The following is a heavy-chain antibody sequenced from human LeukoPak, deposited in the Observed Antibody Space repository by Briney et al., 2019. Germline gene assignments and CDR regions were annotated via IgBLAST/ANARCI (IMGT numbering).Heavy chain of an antibody. CDR1: EFTFSNFG. V-gene: IGHV3-69-1*02. Sequence: GGSLRLSCTASEFTFSNFGVNWVRQAPGKGLERVSCMDRHSDIYYANSVRGRFTISRDNAKNSVFPQMNRLTVEDTALYYCVGDPTTNRYQFFQYWGQGALVTVSS. D-gene: IGHD1-14*01. CDR3: VGDPTTNRYQFFQY. CDR2: MDRHSDI. J-gene: IGHJ1*01.